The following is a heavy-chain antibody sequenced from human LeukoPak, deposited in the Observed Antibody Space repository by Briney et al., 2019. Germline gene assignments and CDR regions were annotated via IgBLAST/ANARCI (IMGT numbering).Heavy chain of an antibody. V-gene: IGHV4-39*01. J-gene: IGHJ6*03. CDR2: IYYSGTT. Sequence: LETLSLTCTVSGGSIINRSYYWDWIRQPPGKGLEWIGSIYYSGTTYYNPSLKSRVTISVDASKNQFSLKRSSVTAADTAVYYCVARNGDYSYKDVCGKGTTVTVSS. CDR3: VARNGDYSYKDV. D-gene: IGHD1-1*01. CDR1: GGSIINRSYY.